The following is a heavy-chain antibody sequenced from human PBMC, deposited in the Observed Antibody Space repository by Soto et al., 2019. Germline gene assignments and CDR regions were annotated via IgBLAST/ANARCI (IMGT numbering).Heavy chain of an antibody. CDR2: IYYTGST. CDR1: GGSISGGGYY. Sequence: QVQLQESGPGLVKPSQTLSLTCTVSGGSISGGGYYWSWIRQHPGKGLEWIGYIYYTGSTYYNPSLRSRVSISVDTSNNQFSLRLTSVTAADTAVYYCARDQEGNYSDYGSDYYSGTAVWAQGATVPVSS. J-gene: IGHJ6*02. D-gene: IGHD4-17*01. V-gene: IGHV4-31*03. CDR3: ARDQEGNYSDYGSDYYSGTAV.